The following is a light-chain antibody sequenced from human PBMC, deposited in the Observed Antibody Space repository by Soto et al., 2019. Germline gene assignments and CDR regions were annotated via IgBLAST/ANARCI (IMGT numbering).Light chain of an antibody. Sequence: DIQMTQSPSSLSASVGDRVTITCQASHDITSYLNWYQHKPGKATKLLIYDASILEAGVPSRYSGSGSGIDFTFTISSLQPEDVATYYCQKCDYLPIFGPGTTVDLK. V-gene: IGKV1-33*01. J-gene: IGKJ3*01. CDR2: DAS. CDR3: QKCDYLPI. CDR1: HDITSY.